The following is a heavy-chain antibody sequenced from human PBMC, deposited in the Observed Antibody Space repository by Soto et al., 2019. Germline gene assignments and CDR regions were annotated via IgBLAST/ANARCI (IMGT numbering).Heavy chain of an antibody. V-gene: IGHV4-4*02. Sequence: QVQLQESGPGLVKPSGTLSLTCAVSGGSISSSHWWTWVRQSPGKGLEYIGEISHSGTSNSTPSLKSRVTLSVDKSKNHFSLTLTSVTVAYTAVYYCARVVLTITRGAFDAWGQGTLVIVSS. D-gene: IGHD3-9*01. CDR2: ISHSGTS. CDR1: GGSISSSHW. J-gene: IGHJ3*01. CDR3: ARVVLTITRGAFDA.